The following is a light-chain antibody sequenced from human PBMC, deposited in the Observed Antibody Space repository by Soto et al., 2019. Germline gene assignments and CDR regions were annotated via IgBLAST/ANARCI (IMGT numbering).Light chain of an antibody. V-gene: IGLV3-1*01. CDR1: KLGDKY. J-gene: IGLJ2*01. Sequence: SYELTQPPSVSVSPGQTASITCSGDKLGDKYACWYQQKPGQSPVLVIYQASKRPSGMPERFSGSNSGNTATLTISGTQAMDEADYYCQAWDSSTVVFGGGTKLTVL. CDR2: QAS. CDR3: QAWDSSTVV.